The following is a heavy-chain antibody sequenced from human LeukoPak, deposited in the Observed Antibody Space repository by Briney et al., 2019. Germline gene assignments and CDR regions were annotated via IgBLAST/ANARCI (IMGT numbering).Heavy chain of an antibody. Sequence: GGSLRLSCAASGFTFSSYSMNWVRQAPGKGLEWVSYISSSSSTIYYADSVKGRFTISRDNAKNSLYLQMNSLRDEDTAVYYCARDSPLGYCSSTSCYEFGYYFDYWGQGTLVTVSS. CDR1: GFTFSSYS. CDR2: ISSSSSTI. J-gene: IGHJ4*02. V-gene: IGHV3-48*02. CDR3: ARDSPLGYCSSTSCYEFGYYFDY. D-gene: IGHD2-2*01.